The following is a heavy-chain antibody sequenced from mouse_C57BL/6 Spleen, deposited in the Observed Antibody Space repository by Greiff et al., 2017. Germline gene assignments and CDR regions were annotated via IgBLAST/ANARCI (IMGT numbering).Heavy chain of an antibody. Sequence: EVQLQESGPGLVKPSQSLSLTCSVTGYSITSGYYWNWIRQFPGNKLEWMGYISYDGSNNYNPSLKNRISITRDTSKNQFFLKLNSVTTEDTATYYCARDLRDYWGQGTTLTVSS. CDR3: ARDLRDY. CDR1: GYSITSGYY. CDR2: ISYDGSN. V-gene: IGHV3-6*01. J-gene: IGHJ2*01.